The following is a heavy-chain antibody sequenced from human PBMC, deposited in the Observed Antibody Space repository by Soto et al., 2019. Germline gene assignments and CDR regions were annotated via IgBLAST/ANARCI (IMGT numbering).Heavy chain of an antibody. CDR2: IYYSGST. J-gene: IGHJ5*02. CDR1: GGSISSSSYY. V-gene: IGHV4-39*01. CDR3: ASFVDPYSSSSYWNWFDP. D-gene: IGHD6-6*01. Sequence: SETLSLTCTVSGGSISSSSYYWGWIRQPPGKGLEWIGSIYYSGSTYYNPSLKSRVTISVETSKNQFSLKLSSVTAADTAVYYCASFVDPYSSSSYWNWFDPWGQGTLVTVSS.